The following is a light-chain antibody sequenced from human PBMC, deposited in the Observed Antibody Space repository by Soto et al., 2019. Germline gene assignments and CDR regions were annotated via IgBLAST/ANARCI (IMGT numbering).Light chain of an antibody. Sequence: LTQPASVSGSPGQSITISCTGTSSDVGGYNYVSWYQQHPGKAPKLMIYDVSNRPSGVSNRFSGSKSGNTASLTISGLQAEDEADYYCSSYTSSSTLFGTGTKVTVL. CDR1: SSDVGGYNY. V-gene: IGLV2-14*01. CDR2: DVS. CDR3: SSYTSSSTL. J-gene: IGLJ1*01.